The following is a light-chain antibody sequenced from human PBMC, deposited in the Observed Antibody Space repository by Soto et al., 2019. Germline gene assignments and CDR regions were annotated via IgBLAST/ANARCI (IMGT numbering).Light chain of an antibody. Sequence: QSVLTQPASVSGSPGQSITISCTGTSSDVGNYKYVSWYQQHPGKAPKLMIYEVSNRPSGVSNRFSGSKSGNTASLTISGLQAEDETDYYCSSYSISDTPYVFGGGTKLTVL. CDR1: SSDVGNYKY. CDR2: EVS. J-gene: IGLJ1*01. CDR3: SSYSISDTPYV. V-gene: IGLV2-14*01.